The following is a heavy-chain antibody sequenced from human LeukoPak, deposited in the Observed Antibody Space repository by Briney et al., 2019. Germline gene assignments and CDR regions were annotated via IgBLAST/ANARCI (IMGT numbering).Heavy chain of an antibody. CDR3: TRYNNDHFDY. Sequence: GGSLRLPCAGSGFTFGGYGMHWFRQTPGKGLEWVAVIAYDGSRAFYADSVKGRFTISRDNSKNTMSVQMDDPRAEDTAVYYCTRYNNDHFDYWGQGTLVTVSS. CDR2: IAYDGSRA. D-gene: IGHD1-14*01. V-gene: IGHV3-33*01. CDR1: GFTFGGYG. J-gene: IGHJ4*02.